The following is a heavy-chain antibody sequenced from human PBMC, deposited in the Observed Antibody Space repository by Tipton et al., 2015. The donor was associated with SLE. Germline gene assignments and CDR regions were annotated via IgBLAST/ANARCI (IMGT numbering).Heavy chain of an antibody. CDR1: GFTFSSYS. J-gene: IGHJ4*02. D-gene: IGHD3-22*01. Sequence: SLRLSCAASGFTFSSYSMNWVRQAPGKGLEWVSSISSSSSYIYYADSVKGRFTISRDNAKNSLYLQMNSLRAEDTAVYYCAKSLMIVPDYFDYWGQGTLVTVSS. V-gene: IGHV3-21*01. CDR3: AKSLMIVPDYFDY. CDR2: ISSSSSYI.